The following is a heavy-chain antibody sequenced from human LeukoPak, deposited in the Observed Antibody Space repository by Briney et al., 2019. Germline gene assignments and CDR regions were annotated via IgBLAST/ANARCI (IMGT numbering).Heavy chain of an antibody. Sequence: GGSLRLSCAASGFTFSSYEMNWVRQAPGKGLEWVSYISSSGSTIYHADSVKGRFTISRDNAKNSLYLQMNSLRAEDTAVYYCARVTAILLGDAFDIWGQGTMVTVSS. CDR1: GFTFSSYE. V-gene: IGHV3-48*03. CDR2: ISSSGSTI. J-gene: IGHJ3*02. D-gene: IGHD2-21*02. CDR3: ARVTAILLGDAFDI.